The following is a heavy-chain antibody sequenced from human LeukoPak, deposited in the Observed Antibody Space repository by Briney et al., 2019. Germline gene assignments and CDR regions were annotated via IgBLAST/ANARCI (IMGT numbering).Heavy chain of an antibody. CDR3: ARDGQVVTGVFDI. J-gene: IGHJ3*02. D-gene: IGHD3-22*01. V-gene: IGHV4-31*03. CDR1: GGSISRGAYY. Sequence: PSQTLSLTCTVSGGSISRGAYYWSWIRQHPGKGLEWIGYIYYSGSTYYNPSLKSRVTISGDTSKNQFSQKLSSVTAADTAVYYCARDGQVVTGVFDIWGQGTMVTVSS. CDR2: IYYSGST.